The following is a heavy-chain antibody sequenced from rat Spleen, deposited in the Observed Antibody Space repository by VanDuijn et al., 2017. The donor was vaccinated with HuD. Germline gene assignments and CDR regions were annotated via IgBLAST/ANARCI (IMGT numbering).Heavy chain of an antibody. CDR1: GYTFTSYD. D-gene: IGHD1-11*01. CDR2: INTGSGGT. CDR3: AREGPQVFDL. J-gene: IGHJ2*01. V-gene: IGHV1-57*01. Sequence: QVQLQQSGAELAKPGSSVKISCKASGYTFTSYDISWIKQTTGQGLEYIGYINTGSGGTYYNEKFKGKATLTVDKSSSTAFMQLSSLTPEDTAVYYCAREGPQVFDLWGQGVMVTVTS.